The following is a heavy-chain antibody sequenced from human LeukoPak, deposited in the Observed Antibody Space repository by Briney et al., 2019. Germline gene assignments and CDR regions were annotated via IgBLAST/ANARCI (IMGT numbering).Heavy chain of an antibody. Sequence: ASVKVSCKVSGDTLTELSMHWVRQAPGKGLEWMGGFDPEDGETIYAQKFQGRVTMTEDTSTDTAYMELSSLRSEDTAVYYCATVTGAYDILTGYDYWGQGTLVTVSS. CDR3: ATVTGAYDILTGYDY. J-gene: IGHJ4*02. CDR2: FDPEDGET. CDR1: GDTLTELS. V-gene: IGHV1-24*01. D-gene: IGHD3-9*01.